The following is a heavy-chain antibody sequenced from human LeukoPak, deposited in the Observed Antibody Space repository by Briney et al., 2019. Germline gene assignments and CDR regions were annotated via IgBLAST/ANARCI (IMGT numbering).Heavy chain of an antibody. CDR3: AKWGYSSGWYYFDY. V-gene: IGHV4-31*03. J-gene: IGHJ4*02. CDR1: GGSISSGGYY. CDR2: IYYSGST. D-gene: IGHD6-19*01. Sequence: SETLSLTCTVSGGSISSGGYYWSWLRQHPGKGLEWFGYIYYSGSTYYNPSLKSRVTISVDTSKIQFSLKLSSVTAADTAVYYCAKWGYSSGWYYFDYWGQGTLVTVSS.